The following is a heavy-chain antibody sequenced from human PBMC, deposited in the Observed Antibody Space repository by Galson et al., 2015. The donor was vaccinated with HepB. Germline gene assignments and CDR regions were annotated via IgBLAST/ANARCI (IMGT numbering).Heavy chain of an antibody. CDR1: GFSLSTSGVG. J-gene: IGHJ4*02. V-gene: IGHV2-5*02. CDR2: IYWDDDK. D-gene: IGHD1/OR15-1a*01. CDR3: AHSPDLITGTSYYFDY. Sequence: PALVKPTQTLTLTCTFSGFSLSTSGVGVGWIRQPPGKALEWLALIYWDDDKRYSPSLKSRLTITKDTSKNQVVLTMTNMDPVDTATYYCAHSPDLITGTSYYFDYWGQGTLVTVSS.